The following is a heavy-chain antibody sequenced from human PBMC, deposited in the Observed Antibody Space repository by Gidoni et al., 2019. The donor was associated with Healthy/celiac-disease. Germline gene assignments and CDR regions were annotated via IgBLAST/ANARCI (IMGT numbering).Heavy chain of an antibody. CDR1: GFTFSSYA. CDR3: AKVYSLGDTAMDAFDY. D-gene: IGHD5-18*01. V-gene: IGHV3-23*01. Sequence: EVPLLESGGGLVQPGGSLRLSCPASGFTFSSYAMSWVRQAPGKGLEWVSAISGSGGSTYDADSVKGRFTISRDNSKNTLYLQMNSLRAEDTAGYYCAKVYSLGDTAMDAFDYWGQGTLVTVSS. J-gene: IGHJ4*02. CDR2: ISGSGGST.